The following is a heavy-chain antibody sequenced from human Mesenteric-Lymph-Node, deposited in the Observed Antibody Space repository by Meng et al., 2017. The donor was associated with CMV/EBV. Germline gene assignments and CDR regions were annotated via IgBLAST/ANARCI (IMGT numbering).Heavy chain of an antibody. J-gene: IGHJ4*02. CDR1: GGSISSNYW. CDR3: AGIGGTTPLGY. D-gene: IGHD2-15*01. V-gene: IGHV4-4*02. Sequence: CAVSGGSISSNYWWSWVRQSPGKGLEWIGEIYHSGSTNYNPSLKSRVTISVDKSKNQFSLKLTSVTAADTAVYYCAGIGGTTPLGYWGQGTLVTVSS. CDR2: IYHSGST.